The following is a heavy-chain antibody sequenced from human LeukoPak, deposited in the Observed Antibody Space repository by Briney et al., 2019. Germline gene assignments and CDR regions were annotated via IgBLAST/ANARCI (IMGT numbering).Heavy chain of an antibody. V-gene: IGHV1-2*02. D-gene: IGHD3/OR15-3a*01. Sequence: ASVKVSCKASGYTFTGYYMHWVRQAPGQGLERMGWISPNSGGTNYAQKFQGRVTMTRDTSISTAYMELSRLRSDDTAVYYCAREGDFWKSNWFDPWGQGTLVTVSS. CDR2: ISPNSGGT. J-gene: IGHJ5*02. CDR1: GYTFTGYY. CDR3: AREGDFWKSNWFDP.